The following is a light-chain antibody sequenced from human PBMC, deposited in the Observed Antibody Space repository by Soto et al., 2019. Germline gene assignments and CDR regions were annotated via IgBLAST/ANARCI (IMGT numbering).Light chain of an antibody. Sequence: IQLTQSPSSLSASVGDRVTVTCRASRGISSFLAWYQLKPGKAPKLLIYAAVVLQDGVPSRFSGTGSATEFILIINGLQPEDFATYYCQQVNYYPFTFGGGTKVDIK. V-gene: IGKV1-9*01. J-gene: IGKJ4*01. CDR3: QQVNYYPFT. CDR2: AAV. CDR1: RGISSF.